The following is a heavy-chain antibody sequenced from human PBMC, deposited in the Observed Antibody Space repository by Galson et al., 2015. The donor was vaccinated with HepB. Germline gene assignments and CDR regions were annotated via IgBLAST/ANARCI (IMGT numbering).Heavy chain of an antibody. CDR1: GYTFTSYA. CDR3: ARSITMVQGPPRY. V-gene: IGHV1-3*01. CDR2: INAGNGNT. J-gene: IGHJ4*02. D-gene: IGHD3-10*01. Sequence: QSGAEVKKPGASVKVSCKASGYTFTSYAMHWVRQAPGQRLEWMGWINAGNGNTKYSQKFQGRVTITRDTSASTAYMELSSLRSEDTALYYCARSITMVQGPPRYWVQGTLVTVAS.